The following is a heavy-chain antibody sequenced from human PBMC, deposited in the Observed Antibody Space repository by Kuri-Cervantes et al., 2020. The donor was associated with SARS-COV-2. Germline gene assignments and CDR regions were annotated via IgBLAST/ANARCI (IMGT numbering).Heavy chain of an antibody. V-gene: IGHV3-30*03. CDR1: GFTFNIYG. CDR3: TRGDTKNYDYWSGYYAAEWFDP. Sequence: GGSLRLSCAASGFTFNIYGMHWVSQAPGKGLEWMSFISYDGSYTYYADSVKGRFTISRGNSKNTLYLQMKSLRGEDTAVYYCTRGDTKNYDYWSGYYAAEWFDPWGQGMLVTVSS. CDR2: ISYDGSYT. J-gene: IGHJ5*02. D-gene: IGHD3-3*01.